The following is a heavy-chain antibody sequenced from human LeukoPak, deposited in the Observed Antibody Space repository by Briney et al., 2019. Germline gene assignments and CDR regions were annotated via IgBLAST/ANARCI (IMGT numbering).Heavy chain of an antibody. D-gene: IGHD2-15*01. CDR1: GGTFSSYA. Sequence: SMKVSCKASGGTFSSYAISWVRQAPGQGLEWMGGIIPIFGTANYAQKFQGRVTITADESTSTAYMELSSLRSEDTAVYYCARLSLGYCSGGSCYSPRLDYYYYGMDVWGQGTTVTVSS. J-gene: IGHJ6*02. V-gene: IGHV1-69*13. CDR2: IIPIFGTA. CDR3: ARLSLGYCSGGSCYSPRLDYYYYGMDV.